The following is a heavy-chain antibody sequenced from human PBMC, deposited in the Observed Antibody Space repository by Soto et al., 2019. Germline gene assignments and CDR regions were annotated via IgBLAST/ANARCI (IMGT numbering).Heavy chain of an antibody. J-gene: IGHJ5*02. CDR3: AREARYSSSSRWFDP. D-gene: IGHD6-6*01. CDR1: GGTFSSYT. V-gene: IGHV1-69*04. Sequence: ASVKVSCKASGGTFSSYTISWVRQAPGQGLEWMGRIIPILGIANYAQKFQGRVTITADKSTSTAYMELSSLRSEDTAVYYCAREARYSSSSRWFDPWGQGTLVTVSS. CDR2: IIPILGIA.